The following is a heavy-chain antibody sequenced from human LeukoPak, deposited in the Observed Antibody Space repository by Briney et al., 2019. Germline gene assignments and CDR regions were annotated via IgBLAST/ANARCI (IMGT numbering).Heavy chain of an antibody. CDR3: ARGGVGGNSVSFYYFDY. D-gene: IGHD1-26*01. CDR2: INPSVDSA. Sequence: ASVKVSCKISGYTLTEVSMHWVRQAPGQDLEWMGVINPSVDSASYAQKFQDRVTMTSDTSTSTVYMDLSSLRSEDTAVYYCARGGVGGNSVSFYYFDYWGQGTLVTVSS. V-gene: IGHV1-46*01. J-gene: IGHJ4*02. CDR1: GYTLTEVS.